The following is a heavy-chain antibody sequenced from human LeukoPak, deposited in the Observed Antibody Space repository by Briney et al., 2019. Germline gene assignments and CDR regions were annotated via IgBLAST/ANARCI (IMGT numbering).Heavy chain of an antibody. V-gene: IGHV3-23*01. CDR3: ARDRGWLVPGAY. Sequence: PGGSLRLSCAASGSTFSSYAMSWVRQAPGKGLEWVSAISGSGGSTYYADSVKGRFTISRDNSKNTLYLQMNSLRAEDTAVYYCARDRGWLVPGAYWGQGTLVTVSS. D-gene: IGHD6-19*01. CDR2: ISGSGGST. CDR1: GSTFSSYA. J-gene: IGHJ4*02.